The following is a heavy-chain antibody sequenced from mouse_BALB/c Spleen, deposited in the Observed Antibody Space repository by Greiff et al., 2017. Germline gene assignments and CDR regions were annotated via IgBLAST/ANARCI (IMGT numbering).Heavy chain of an antibody. Sequence: EVQLQQSGTVLARPGASVKMSCKASGYTFTSYWMHWVKQRPGQGLDWIGAIYPGNSDTSYNQKFKGKAKLTAVTSTSTAYMELSSLTNEDSAVYYCTRSLNLAWFAYWGQGTLVTVSA. J-gene: IGHJ3*01. D-gene: IGHD6-1*01. CDR2: IYPGNSDT. CDR1: GYTFTSYW. CDR3: TRSLNLAWFAY. V-gene: IGHV1-5*01.